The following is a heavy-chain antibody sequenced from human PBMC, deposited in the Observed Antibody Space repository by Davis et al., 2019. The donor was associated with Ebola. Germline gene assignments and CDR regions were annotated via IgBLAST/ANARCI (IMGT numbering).Heavy chain of an antibody. Sequence: GESLKISCKVSGYRFIGHWIGWVRQMPGKGLEWMALFHPGDSDTRYSPSFQGQVTLSADKSISTAYLQWSSLKASDTAMYYCARVDYYYYYMDVWGKGTTVTVSS. V-gene: IGHV5-51*01. D-gene: IGHD2-15*01. CDR1: GYRFIGHW. J-gene: IGHJ6*03. CDR3: ARVDYYYYYMDV. CDR2: FHPGDSDT.